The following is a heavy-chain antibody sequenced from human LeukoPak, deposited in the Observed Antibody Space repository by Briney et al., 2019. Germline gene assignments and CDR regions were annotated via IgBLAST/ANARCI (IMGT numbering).Heavy chain of an antibody. V-gene: IGHV1-18*01. CDR3: ARAENNWFDP. CDR1: GYTFTSYG. Sequence: GASVKVSCKASGYTFTSYGISWVRQAPGQGLEGMGWISAYNGNTNYAQKLQGRVTMPTVTSTSTAYMELRSLRSDDTAVYYCARAENNWFDPWGQGTLVTVSS. CDR2: ISAYNGNT. J-gene: IGHJ5*02.